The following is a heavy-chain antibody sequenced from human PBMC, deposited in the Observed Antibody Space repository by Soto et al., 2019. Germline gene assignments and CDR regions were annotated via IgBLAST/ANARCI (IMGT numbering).Heavy chain of an antibody. Sequence: EVQLVESGGGLVKPGGSLRLSCAASGFTFSSYSMNWFRQAPGKGLEWVSSISSSSSYIYYADSVKGRFTISRDNAKNSLYLQMNSLRDEATAVYYCARGRVRTGWFDPWGQGTLVTVSS. J-gene: IGHJ5*02. CDR2: ISSSSSYI. D-gene: IGHD3-22*01. CDR1: GFTFSSYS. V-gene: IGHV3-21*01. CDR3: ARGRVRTGWFDP.